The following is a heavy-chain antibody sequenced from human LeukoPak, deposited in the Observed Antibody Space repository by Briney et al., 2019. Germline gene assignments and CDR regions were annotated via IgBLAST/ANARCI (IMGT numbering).Heavy chain of an antibody. J-gene: IGHJ4*02. V-gene: IGHV4-34*01. Sequence: PSETLSLTCAVYGGSFSGYYWSWIRQPPGKGLEWIGEINHSGSTSYNPSLKSRVTISVDTSKNQFSLKLSSVTAADTAVYYCARARSGYCSSTSCYLHTNYFDYWGQGTLVTVSS. CDR2: INHSGST. CDR1: GGSFSGYY. CDR3: ARARSGYCSSTSCYLHTNYFDY. D-gene: IGHD2-2*01.